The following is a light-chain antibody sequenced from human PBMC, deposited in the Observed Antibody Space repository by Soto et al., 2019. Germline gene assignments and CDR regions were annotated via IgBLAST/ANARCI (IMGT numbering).Light chain of an antibody. CDR1: QSISSF. J-gene: IGKJ1*01. Sequence: DIQMTQSPSSLSASVGDRVTITCRASQSISSFLNWYQQKPGKVPKLLIYAASTLQSEVPSRFSGSGSGTDVTLTISSLQPEDFATYYWQQTYITWTSGQGTKGESK. V-gene: IGKV1-39*01. CDR2: AAS. CDR3: QQTYITWT.